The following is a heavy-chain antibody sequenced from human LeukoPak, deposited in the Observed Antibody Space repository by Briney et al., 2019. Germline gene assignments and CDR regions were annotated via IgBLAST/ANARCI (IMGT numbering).Heavy chain of an antibody. CDR1: GLTVSSNY. D-gene: IGHD5-12*01. J-gene: IGHJ4*02. V-gene: IGHV3-66*01. CDR3: TRSYSGVLAHFDY. Sequence: GGSLRLSCAASGLTVSSNYMTWVRQAPGKGLEWVSVIYSAGTTYYADSVKGRFTISRDTSKNTLYLQVNSLRVEDTAVYYCTRSYSGVLAHFDYWGQGTLVTVSS. CDR2: IYSAGTT.